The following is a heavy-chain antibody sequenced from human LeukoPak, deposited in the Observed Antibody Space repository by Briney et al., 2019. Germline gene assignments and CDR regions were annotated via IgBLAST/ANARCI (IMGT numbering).Heavy chain of an antibody. CDR2: IYPVDSDT. V-gene: IGHV5-51*01. J-gene: IGHJ4*02. CDR3: ARQDGSAWYYFDY. D-gene: IGHD6-19*01. Sequence: GESLKISCKGSGYSFTNYWIAWVRQMPGKGLEWMGIIYPVDSDTRYSPSFQGQVTISADKSFSTAYLQWSSLKAPDSAMYYCARQDGSAWYYFDYWAQGTLVTVSS. CDR1: GYSFTNYW.